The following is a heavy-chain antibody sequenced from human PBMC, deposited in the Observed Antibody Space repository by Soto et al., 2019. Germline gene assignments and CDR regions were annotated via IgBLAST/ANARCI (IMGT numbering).Heavy chain of an antibody. CDR1: GGSFSGYY. CDR2: INHSGST. J-gene: IGHJ5*02. D-gene: IGHD3-10*01. CDR3: ARGRAHLVLRFNWFDP. V-gene: IGHV4-34*01. Sequence: SETLSLTCAVYGGSFSGYYWSWIRQPPGKGLEWIGEINHSGSTNYNPSLKSRVTISVDTSKNQFSLKLSSVTAADTAVYYCARGRAHLVLRFNWFDPWGQGTLVTVSS.